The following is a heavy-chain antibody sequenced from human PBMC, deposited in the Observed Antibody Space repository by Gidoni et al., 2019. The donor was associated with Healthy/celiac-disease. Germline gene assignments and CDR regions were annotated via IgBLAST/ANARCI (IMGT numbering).Heavy chain of an antibody. CDR2: IYTSGST. CDR1: GGPISSGSYY. D-gene: IGHD2-2*02. CDR3: ASGCSSTSCYTGMPFDI. Sequence: QVQLQESGPGLVKPSQTLSLTCTVSGGPISSGSYYWSWIRQPAGKGLEWIGRIYTSGSTNYNPSLKSRVTMSVDTSKNQFSLKLSSVTAADTAVYYCASGCSSTSCYTGMPFDIWGQGTMVTVSS. J-gene: IGHJ3*02. V-gene: IGHV4-61*02.